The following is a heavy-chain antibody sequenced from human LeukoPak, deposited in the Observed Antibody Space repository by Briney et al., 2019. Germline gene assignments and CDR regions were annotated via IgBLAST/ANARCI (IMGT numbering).Heavy chain of an antibody. V-gene: IGHV3-30*18. CDR1: GFTFSSYG. Sequence: PGGSLRLSCAASGFTFSSYGMHWVRQAPGKGLEWVAVISYDGSNKYYADSVKGRFTISRDNSKNTLYLQMNSLRAEDTAVYYCAKNGHRGYSYGILDYWGQGTLVTVSS. CDR3: AKNGHRGYSYGILDY. J-gene: IGHJ4*02. CDR2: ISYDGSNK. D-gene: IGHD5-18*01.